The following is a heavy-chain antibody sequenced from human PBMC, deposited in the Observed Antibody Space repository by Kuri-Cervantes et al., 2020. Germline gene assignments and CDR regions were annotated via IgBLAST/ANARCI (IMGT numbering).Heavy chain of an antibody. Sequence: GESLKISCAASGFSFSDYNMNWVRQAPGRGLEWVSSISSSSSYIYYADSVKGRFTISRDNAKNSLHLQMNSLRAEDTAVYYCARDKPDDDYGTTFDYWGQGTLVTVSS. CDR1: GFSFSDYN. CDR2: ISSSSSYI. J-gene: IGHJ4*02. CDR3: ARDKPDDDYGTTFDY. V-gene: IGHV3-21*04. D-gene: IGHD4/OR15-4a*01.